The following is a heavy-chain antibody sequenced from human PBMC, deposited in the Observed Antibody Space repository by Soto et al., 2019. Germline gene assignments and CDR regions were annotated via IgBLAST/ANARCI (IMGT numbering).Heavy chain of an antibody. CDR3: ARVFSCGGVTCSSVHLYYGLDV. J-gene: IGHJ6*04. Sequence: EVQLVESGGGLVKPGGSVRLSCAASGFIYSSYSMSWVRQAPGKGLEWVAFISLSGSQINYAASVESRFTISRDNAKNALYLQMNTLRFEDTAIYNCARVFSCGGVTCSSVHLYYGLDVWGTGTKVTVSS. CDR2: ISLSGSQI. V-gene: IGHV3-21*01. CDR1: GFIYSSYS. D-gene: IGHD2-21*01.